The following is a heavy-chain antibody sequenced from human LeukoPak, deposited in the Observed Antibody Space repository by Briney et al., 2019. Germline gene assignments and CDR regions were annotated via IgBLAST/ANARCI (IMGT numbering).Heavy chain of an antibody. CDR1: GFTFSSYA. Sequence: GGSLRLSCAASGFTFSSYAMHWVRQAPGKGLEWVAVISYDGSNKYYADSVKGRFTISRDNSKNTLYLQMNSLRAEDTAVYYCARDLGSGYSDAFDIWGQGTMVTVSS. J-gene: IGHJ3*02. V-gene: IGHV3-30-3*01. CDR3: ARDLGSGYSDAFDI. CDR2: ISYDGSNK. D-gene: IGHD3-3*01.